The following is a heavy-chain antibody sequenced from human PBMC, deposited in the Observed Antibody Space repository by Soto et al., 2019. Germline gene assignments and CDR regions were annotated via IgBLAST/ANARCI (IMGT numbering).Heavy chain of an antibody. CDR3: AKVPNKVIGHIVVVTAPDV. V-gene: IGHV3-30*18. CDR1: GFTFSSYG. D-gene: IGHD2-21*02. J-gene: IGHJ6*02. CDR2: ISYDGSNK. Sequence: GGSLRLSCAASGFTFSSYGMHWVRQAPGKGLEWVAVISYDGSNKYYADSVKGRFTISRDNSKNTLYLQMNSLRAEDTAVYYCAKVPNKVIGHIVVVTAPDVWGQGTTVTVSS.